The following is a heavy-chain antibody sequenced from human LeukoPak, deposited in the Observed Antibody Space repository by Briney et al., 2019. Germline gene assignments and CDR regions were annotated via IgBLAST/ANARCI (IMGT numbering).Heavy chain of an antibody. CDR2: INHSGST. J-gene: IGHJ6*03. Sequence: SETLSLTCAVYGGSFSGYYWSWIRQPPGKGLEWIGEINHSGSTNYNPSLKSRVTISVDTSKNQFSLKLSSVTAADTAVYYCARLGYGSGCRYYYYYYYMDVWGKGTTVTVSS. CDR3: ARLGYGSGCRYYYYYYYMDV. D-gene: IGHD3-10*01. V-gene: IGHV4-34*01. CDR1: GGSFSGYY.